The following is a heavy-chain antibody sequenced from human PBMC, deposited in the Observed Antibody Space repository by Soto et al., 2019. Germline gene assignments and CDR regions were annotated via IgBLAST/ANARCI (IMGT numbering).Heavy chain of an antibody. CDR3: ARESEGARPLDFDY. D-gene: IGHD1-26*01. V-gene: IGHV1-18*01. J-gene: IGHJ4*02. CDR1: CYTFTSYG. CDR2: ISAYNGNT. Sequence: ASVKVSFKASCYTFTSYGISWVRQAPGQGLEWMGWISAYNGNTNYAQKLQGRVTMTTDTSTSTAYMELRSLRSNDTAVYYCARESEGARPLDFDYWGQGTLVTVSS.